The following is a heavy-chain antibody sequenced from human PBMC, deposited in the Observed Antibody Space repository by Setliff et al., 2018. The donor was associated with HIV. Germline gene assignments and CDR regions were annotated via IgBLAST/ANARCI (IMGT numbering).Heavy chain of an antibody. CDR2: INPNSGDT. V-gene: IGHV1-2*02. CDR3: ASAYDYYMDV. Sequence: ASVKVSCKASGNAFNGNRVHWVRQAPGQGLEWMGWINPNSGDTNYAQNSQGRVTMTRDTSISTAYMELRRLRYDDTAVYYCASAYDYYMDVWGKGTTVTVSS. CDR1: GNAFNGNR. J-gene: IGHJ6*03.